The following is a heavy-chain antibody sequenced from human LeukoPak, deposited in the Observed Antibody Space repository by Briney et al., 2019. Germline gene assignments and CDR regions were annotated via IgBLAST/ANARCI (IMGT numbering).Heavy chain of an antibody. V-gene: IGHV3-15*01. D-gene: IGHD4-17*01. J-gene: IGHJ4*02. CDR2: TKSKTDGGTT. CDR3: TTDATHGY. Sequence: GSLRLSCAASGFTFSNAWMSWVRQAPGKGLEWVGRTKSKTDGGTTDYAAPVKGRFTISRDDSKNTLYLQMNSLKTEDTAVYYCTTDATHGYWGQGTLVTVSS. CDR1: GFTFSNAW.